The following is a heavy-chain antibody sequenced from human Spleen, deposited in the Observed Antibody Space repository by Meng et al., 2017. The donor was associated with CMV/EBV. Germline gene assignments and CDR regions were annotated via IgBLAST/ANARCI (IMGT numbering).Heavy chain of an antibody. CDR2: ISGRGEST. CDR3: AKVPREAEFGY. J-gene: IGHJ4*02. Sequence: GGSLRLSCAASGFTFSHHAMSWVRQAPGKGLEWVLAISGRGESTYYADSVKGRFTISKDKSKNTLYLQMNSPGAEDPAVYYCAKVPREAEFGYWGQGTLVTAPQ. D-gene: IGHD3-16*01. V-gene: IGHV3-23*01. CDR1: GFTFSHHA.